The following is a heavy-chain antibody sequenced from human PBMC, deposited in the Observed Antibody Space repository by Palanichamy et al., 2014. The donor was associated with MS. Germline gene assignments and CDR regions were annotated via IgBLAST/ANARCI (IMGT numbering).Heavy chain of an antibody. V-gene: IGHV3-30*18. J-gene: IGHJ4*02. CDR2: ISYDGSNK. Sequence: QPGRSLRLSCAASGFTFSSYGMHWVRQAPGKGLEWVAVISYDGSNKYYADSVKGRFTISRDNSKNTLYLQMNSLRAEDTAVYYCAKDRGYCSGGSCSRFDYWGQGTLVTVSS. D-gene: IGHD2-15*01. CDR1: GFTFSSYG. CDR3: AKDRGYCSGGSCSRFDY.